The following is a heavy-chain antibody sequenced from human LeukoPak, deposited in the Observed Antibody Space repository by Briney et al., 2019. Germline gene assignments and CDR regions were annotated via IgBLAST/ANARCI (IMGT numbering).Heavy chain of an antibody. CDR3: ARGRSITLLRGVAMSDGFDI. V-gene: IGHV3-21*06. CDR1: GFTFSNYG. J-gene: IGHJ3*02. D-gene: IGHD3-10*01. Sequence: GGSLRLSCAASGFTFSNYGMNWGRQAPGKGLEWVSFTDTSGRYVYYGDSVKGRFTISRDNAKNLLFLQMNGLRAEDTALYYCARGRSITLLRGVAMSDGFDIWGQGAMVAVSS. CDR2: TDTSGRYV.